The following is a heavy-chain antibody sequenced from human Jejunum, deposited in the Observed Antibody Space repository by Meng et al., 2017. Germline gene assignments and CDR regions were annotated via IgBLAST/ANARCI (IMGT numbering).Heavy chain of an antibody. V-gene: IGHV3-23*01. Sequence: GGSLRLSCEAAGFNFRRYGMGWVRQAPGKGLEWVSSISGTSGRTYYGDSMKGRFTISRDNSENRVYLQMNSLRAEDTALYYCAKDFFEAGAFDLWGRGTMVTVSS. D-gene: IGHD3-3*01. CDR1: GFNFRRYG. CDR3: AKDFFEAGAFDL. CDR2: ISGTSGRT. J-gene: IGHJ3*01.